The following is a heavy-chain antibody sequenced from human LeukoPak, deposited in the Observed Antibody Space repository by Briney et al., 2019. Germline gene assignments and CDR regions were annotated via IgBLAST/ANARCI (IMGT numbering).Heavy chain of an antibody. V-gene: IGHV4-34*01. CDR3: ARDKPAAGTRFYFDY. J-gene: IGHJ4*02. Sequence: KPSETLSLTCAVYGGSFSGYYWSRIRQPPGKGLEWIGEINHSGSTNYNPSLKSRVTISVDTSKNQFSLKLSSVTAADTAVYYCARDKPAAGTRFYFDYWGQGTLVTVSS. D-gene: IGHD6-13*01. CDR2: INHSGST. CDR1: GGSFSGYY.